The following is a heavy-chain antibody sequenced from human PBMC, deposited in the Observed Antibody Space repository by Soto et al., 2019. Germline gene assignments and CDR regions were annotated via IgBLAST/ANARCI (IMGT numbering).Heavy chain of an antibody. Sequence: SETLSLTCTVSGGSISSSSYYWGWIRQPPGKGLEWIGSIYYSGSTYYNPSLKSRVTISVDTSKNQFSLKLSSVTAADTAVYYCARCQRYCSSTSCYAGDFDYWGQGTLVTVSS. CDR1: GGSISSSSYY. D-gene: IGHD2-2*01. V-gene: IGHV4-39*01. J-gene: IGHJ4*02. CDR2: IYYSGST. CDR3: ARCQRYCSSTSCYAGDFDY.